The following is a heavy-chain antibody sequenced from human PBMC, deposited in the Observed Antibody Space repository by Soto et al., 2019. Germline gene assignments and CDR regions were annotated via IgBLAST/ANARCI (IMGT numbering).Heavy chain of an antibody. J-gene: IGHJ6*02. CDR3: ARDLDTAMVSSMDV. Sequence: SLKVSCKASGYTFTSYGIIWVRQAPGQGLEWMGWISAYNGNTNYAQKLQGRVTMTTDTSTSTAYMELRSLRSDDTAVYYCARDLDTAMVSSMDVWGQGTTVTSP. D-gene: IGHD5-18*01. CDR2: ISAYNGNT. V-gene: IGHV1-18*04. CDR1: GYTFTSYG.